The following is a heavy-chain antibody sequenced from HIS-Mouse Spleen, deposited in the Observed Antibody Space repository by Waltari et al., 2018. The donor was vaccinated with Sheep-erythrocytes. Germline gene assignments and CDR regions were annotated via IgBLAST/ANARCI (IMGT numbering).Heavy chain of an antibody. CDR1: GFSLSNARMG. Sequence: QVTLKESGPVLVKPTETLTLTCTVSGFSLSNARMGVSWIRQPPGKALEWLAHIFSNDEKSYSTALKSRLTISKDTSKSQVVLTMTNMDPVDTATYYCARITSYYDCWSTYNKDYFDYWGQGTLVTVSS. D-gene: IGHD3-3*01. CDR3: ARITSYYDCWSTYNKDYFDY. J-gene: IGHJ4*02. V-gene: IGHV2-26*01. CDR2: IFSNDEK.